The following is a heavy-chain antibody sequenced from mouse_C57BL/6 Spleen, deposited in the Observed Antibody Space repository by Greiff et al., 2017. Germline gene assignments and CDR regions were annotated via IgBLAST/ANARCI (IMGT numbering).Heavy chain of an antibody. Sequence: VQLQQSGAELVRPGASVKLSCTASGFNIKDYYMHWVKQRPEQGLEWIGRIDPEDGDTEYAPKFQGKATMTADTSSNTAYLQHSSLTSEDTAVYYCRVFDTTGVGEAYWGQGTLVTVSA. V-gene: IGHV14-1*01. CDR2: IDPEDGDT. D-gene: IGHD1-1*01. J-gene: IGHJ3*01. CDR3: RVFDTTGVGEAY. CDR1: GFNIKDYY.